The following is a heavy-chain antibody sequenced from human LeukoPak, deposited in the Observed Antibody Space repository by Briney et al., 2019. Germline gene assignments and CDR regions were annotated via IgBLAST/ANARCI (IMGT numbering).Heavy chain of an antibody. CDR3: ARSTWLLDK. D-gene: IGHD3-22*01. CDR2: IYTSGST. Sequence: SETLSLTCTVSGGSISSGDYYWSWIRQPAGKGLEWIGRIYTSGSTNYNPSLKSRVTMSVDTSKNQFSLKLSSVTAADTAVYYCARSTWLLDKWGQGTLVTVSS. CDR1: GGSISSGDYY. V-gene: IGHV4-61*02. J-gene: IGHJ4*02.